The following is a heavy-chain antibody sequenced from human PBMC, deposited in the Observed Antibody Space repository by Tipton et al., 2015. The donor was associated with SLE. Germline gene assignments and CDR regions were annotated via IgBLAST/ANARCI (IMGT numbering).Heavy chain of an antibody. CDR3: ARAPSGSGSFYYFYYMDV. Sequence: TLSLTCTVSDASMNYFYWTWIRQPPGKGLEWIGYIHYSGSTNCDPSLRSRVTISIDTSKNQFSLNLSSVTAADTAVYYCARAPSGSGSFYYFYYMDVWGKGTTVTVSS. V-gene: IGHV4-59*01. CDR1: DASMNYFY. CDR2: IHYSGST. D-gene: IGHD3-10*01. J-gene: IGHJ6*03.